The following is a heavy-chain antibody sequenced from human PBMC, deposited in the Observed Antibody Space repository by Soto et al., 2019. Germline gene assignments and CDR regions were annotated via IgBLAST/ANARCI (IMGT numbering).Heavy chain of an antibody. Sequence: SETLSLPCTVSGGSISSGDYYWCWIRQPPGKGLEWIAYINYSGSTYYNPSLKSRVTISVDTSKNQFSLKLSSVTAADTAVYYCARSQYSGSYFFDYWGQGISVTVSS. V-gene: IGHV4-30-4*01. D-gene: IGHD1-26*01. J-gene: IGHJ4*02. CDR2: INYSGST. CDR3: ARSQYSGSYFFDY. CDR1: GGSISSGDYY.